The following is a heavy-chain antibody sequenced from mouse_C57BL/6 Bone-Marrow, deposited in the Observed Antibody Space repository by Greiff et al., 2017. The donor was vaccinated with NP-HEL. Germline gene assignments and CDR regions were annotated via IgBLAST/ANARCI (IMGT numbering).Heavy chain of an antibody. CDR1: GFTFSSYA. V-gene: IGHV5-4*03. CDR3: ARYRGDYAMDY. CDR2: ISDGGSYT. Sequence: EVKLVESGGGLVKPGGSLKLSCAASGFTFSSYAMSWVRQTPEKRLEWVATISDGGSYTYYPDNVKGRFTISRDNAKNNLYLQMSHLKSEDTAMYYCARYRGDYAMDYWGQGTSVTVSS. J-gene: IGHJ4*01.